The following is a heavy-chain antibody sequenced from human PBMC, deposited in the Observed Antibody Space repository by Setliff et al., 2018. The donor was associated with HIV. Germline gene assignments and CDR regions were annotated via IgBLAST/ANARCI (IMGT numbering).Heavy chain of an antibody. D-gene: IGHD6-6*01. Sequence: PGGSLRLSWAASGFTFSSYSMNWVRQAPGKGLEWVSSISSSSSYIYYADSVKGRFTISRDNAKSSLYLQMNSLRAEDTAVYYCARGGATRPDYWGQGTLVTVSS. J-gene: IGHJ4*02. CDR2: ISSSSSYI. CDR1: GFTFSSYS. CDR3: ARGGATRPDY. V-gene: IGHV3-21*01.